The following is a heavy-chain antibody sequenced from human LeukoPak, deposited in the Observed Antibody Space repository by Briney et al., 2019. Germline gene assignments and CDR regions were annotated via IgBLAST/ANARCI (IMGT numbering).Heavy chain of an antibody. J-gene: IGHJ4*02. CDR2: IYHSGST. Sequence: SETLSLTCTVSGGSISNRNYHWGWIRQSPGKGLEWIGSIYHSGSTYYNPSLKSRVTMSVDTSKKQFSLNLSSVTAADTAVYYCATTPREYSSTWYYFDYWGQGILVTVSS. CDR3: ATTPREYSSTWYYFDY. CDR1: GGSISNRNYH. V-gene: IGHV4-39*07. D-gene: IGHD6-13*01.